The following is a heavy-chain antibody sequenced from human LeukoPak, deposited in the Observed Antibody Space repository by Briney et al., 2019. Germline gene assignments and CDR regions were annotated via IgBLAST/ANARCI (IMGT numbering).Heavy chain of an antibody. J-gene: IGHJ6*02. CDR1: GYTFTGHY. Sequence: ASVKVSCKASGYTFTGHYMHWVRLAPGQGLDWMGWINPNSGDSNYAQKFQGRVAMTRDTSISTAYMELSRLRSDDTAVYYCARGTTVTSDYHYFGMDVWGQGTTVTVPS. CDR3: ARGTTVTSDYHYFGMDV. V-gene: IGHV1-2*02. D-gene: IGHD4-17*01. CDR2: INPNSGDS.